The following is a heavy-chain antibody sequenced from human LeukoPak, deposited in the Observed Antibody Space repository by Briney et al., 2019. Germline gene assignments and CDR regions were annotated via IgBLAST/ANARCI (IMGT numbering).Heavy chain of an antibody. Sequence: SETLSLTCTVSGGSISSSSYYWGWIRQPPGKGLEWIGSIYYSGSTYYNPSLKSRVTISVDTSKNQFSLKLSSVTAADTAVYFCARWGSGTSPFDDWGQGTLVTVSS. V-gene: IGHV4-39*07. CDR2: IYYSGST. J-gene: IGHJ4*02. D-gene: IGHD3-16*01. CDR3: ARWGSGTSPFDD. CDR1: GGSISSSSYY.